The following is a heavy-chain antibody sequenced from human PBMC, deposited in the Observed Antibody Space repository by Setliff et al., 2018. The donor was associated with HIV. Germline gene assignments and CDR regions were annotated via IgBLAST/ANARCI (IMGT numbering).Heavy chain of an antibody. J-gene: IGHJ4*02. D-gene: IGHD6-13*01. CDR1: GFTFSSYA. Sequence: HPGGSLRLSCAASGFTFSSYAMQWVRQAPGKGLEGVAVISSDGSNEYYADFVKGRFTISRDNSKNTVYLQMNSLRAEDMAIYYCAREDSSWYGSLDYWGQGTPVTVSS. V-gene: IGHV3-30*04. CDR2: ISSDGSNE. CDR3: AREDSSWYGSLDY.